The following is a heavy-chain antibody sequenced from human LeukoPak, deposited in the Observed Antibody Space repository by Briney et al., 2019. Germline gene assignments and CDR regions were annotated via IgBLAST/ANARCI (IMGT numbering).Heavy chain of an antibody. CDR3: ARETYYYDSSGYPGTNCFDP. CDR1: GFTVSSNS. Sequence: PGGSLRLSCTVSGFTVSSNSWSWVRQAPGKGLEWVSFIYSGGNTHYSDSVKGRFTISRDNAKNSLYLQMNSLRAEDTAVYYCARETYYYDSSGYPGTNCFDPWGQGTLVTVSS. D-gene: IGHD3-22*01. V-gene: IGHV3-53*01. CDR2: IYSGGNT. J-gene: IGHJ5*02.